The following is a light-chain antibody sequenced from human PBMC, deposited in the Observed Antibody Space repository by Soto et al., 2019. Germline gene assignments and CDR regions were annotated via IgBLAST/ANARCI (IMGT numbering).Light chain of an antibody. CDR2: AAS. CDR1: QSISNY. Sequence: IQLTQSPSSRSACVVGRFISSCRASQSISNYLNWYQQKPGKAPKVLIFAASRLQSGVPSRFSGSGSGTDFTLTISSLQPEDFATYYCQQSYTRTFGQGTKV. J-gene: IGKJ1*01. CDR3: QQSYTRT. V-gene: IGKV1-39*01.